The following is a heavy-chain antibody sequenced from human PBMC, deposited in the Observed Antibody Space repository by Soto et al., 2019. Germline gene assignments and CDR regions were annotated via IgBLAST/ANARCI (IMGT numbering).Heavy chain of an antibody. CDR1: GFTFNNYG. CDR2: IWYDGSKK. D-gene: IGHD4-17*01. Sequence: GGSLRLSCAASGFTFNNYGMYWVRQAPGKGLEWVAVIWYDGSKKYYADSVKGRFTISRDNSMNTYLQMNSLRGEDTAVYYCARGPDYGGYSILTYWGQGTLVTVSS. V-gene: IGHV3-33*01. J-gene: IGHJ4*02. CDR3: ARGPDYGGYSILTY.